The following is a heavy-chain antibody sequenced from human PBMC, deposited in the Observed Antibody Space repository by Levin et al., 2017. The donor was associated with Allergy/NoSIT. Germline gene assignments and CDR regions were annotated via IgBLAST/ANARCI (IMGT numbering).Heavy chain of an antibody. Sequence: GGSLRLSCEASGFLFNTYWMHWVRQVPGEGLEWVSRVSSDGSNIAYADSVKGRCTISRDNAKNTLYLQLNSLRAEDSAIYYCASLSGGDARGRYGGRGTLVTVSS. D-gene: IGHD2-21*02. CDR1: GFLFNTYW. CDR2: VSSDGSNI. V-gene: IGHV3-74*03. CDR3: ASLSGGDARGRY. J-gene: IGHJ2*01.